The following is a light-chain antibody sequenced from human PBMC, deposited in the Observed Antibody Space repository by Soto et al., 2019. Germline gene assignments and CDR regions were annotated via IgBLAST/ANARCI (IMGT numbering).Light chain of an antibody. Sequence: DIQMTQSPSSLSASVGDRVTVTCRASQYSFQWVAWYQQKPGKAPKLLISKASHLEDGVPSRFSGSGSGTEFTLTISSLQPEDFATYYCQQYNSFSPITFGQGTNLQI. CDR1: QYSFQW. CDR2: KAS. CDR3: QQYNSFSPIT. J-gene: IGKJ2*01. V-gene: IGKV1-5*03.